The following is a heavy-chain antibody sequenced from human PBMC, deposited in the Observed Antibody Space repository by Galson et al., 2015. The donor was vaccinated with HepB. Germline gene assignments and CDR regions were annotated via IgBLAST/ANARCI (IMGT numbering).Heavy chain of an antibody. V-gene: IGHV1-18*01. D-gene: IGHD6-19*01. Sequence: SCKASGYTFTSYGISWVRQAPGQGLEWMGWISAYNGNTNYAQKLQVRVTMTTDTSTSTAYMELRSLRSDDTAVYYCARDRVAVAGTRTFDIWGQGTMVTVSS. CDR1: GYTFTSYG. J-gene: IGHJ3*02. CDR3: ARDRVAVAGTRTFDI. CDR2: ISAYNGNT.